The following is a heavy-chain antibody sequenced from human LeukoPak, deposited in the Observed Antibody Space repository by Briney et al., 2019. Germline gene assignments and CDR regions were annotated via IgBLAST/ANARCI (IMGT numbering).Heavy chain of an antibody. V-gene: IGHV4-31*03. CDR2: ISYSGRT. Sequence: SETLSLTCTVSGGSINRGGHYWSWIRQHPGKGLEWIGYISYSGRTDYKPSLESRVTISVDTSKNQFSLKLTSVTAADTAIYYCAREAYGNEPYFDYWGQGTLVIVSS. CDR3: AREAYGNEPYFDY. D-gene: IGHD3-10*01. J-gene: IGHJ4*02. CDR1: GGSINRGGHY.